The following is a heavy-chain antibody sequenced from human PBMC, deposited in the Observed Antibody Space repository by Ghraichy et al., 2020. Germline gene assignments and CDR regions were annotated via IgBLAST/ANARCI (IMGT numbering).Heavy chain of an antibody. Sequence: GGSLRLSCAASGFTVSSNYMTWVRQAPGKGLEWVSVLYSNGNSYYADSVRGRFTISRDNSKNTLYLEMNNLRAEDTAVYHCVRARFYLDAVGAYTGDNWFDPWGQGTLVTVSS. V-gene: IGHV3-53*01. CDR1: GFTVSSNY. CDR2: LYSNGNS. D-gene: IGHD3-3*01. CDR3: VRARFYLDAVGAYTGDNWFDP. J-gene: IGHJ5*02.